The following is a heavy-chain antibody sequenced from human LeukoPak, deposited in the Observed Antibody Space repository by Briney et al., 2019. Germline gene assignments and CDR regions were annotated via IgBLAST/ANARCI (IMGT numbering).Heavy chain of an antibody. CDR3: ARIGKQLNWFDP. CDR2: INPNSGST. D-gene: IGHD6-13*01. CDR1: GYTFTGYY. Sequence: ASVTVSCKASGYTFTGYYIHWVRQAPGQGLEWMGWINPNSGSTNYAQKFQGRVTITRDTSFSTAYMELSRLSSDDTGVYYCARIGKQLNWFDPWGQGTLVTVSS. V-gene: IGHV1-2*02. J-gene: IGHJ5*02.